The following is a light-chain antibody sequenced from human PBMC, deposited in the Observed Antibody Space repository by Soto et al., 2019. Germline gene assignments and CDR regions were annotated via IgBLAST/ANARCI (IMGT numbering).Light chain of an antibody. J-gene: IGLJ2*01. Sequence: QSVLTQPPSASGSPGQSVTISCTGTSSDIGAYNYVSWYRQYPDKAPKLLVYQVTKRPSGVPDRFSGSKSGNTAALTVSGLQAEDEAVYYCSSYAGSLAVFGGGTQLTVL. V-gene: IGLV2-8*01. CDR1: SSDIGAYNY. CDR2: QVT. CDR3: SSYAGSLAV.